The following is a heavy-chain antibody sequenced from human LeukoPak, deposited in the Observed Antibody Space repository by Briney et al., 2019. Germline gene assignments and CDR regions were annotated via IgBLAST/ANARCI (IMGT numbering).Heavy chain of an antibody. CDR2: MNPNSGNT. D-gene: IGHD3-3*01. CDR1: GYTFTSYD. V-gene: IGHV1-8*01. J-gene: IGHJ6*02. Sequence: ASVKVSCKASGYTFTSYDINWVRQATGQGLEWMGWMNPNSGNTGYAQKFQGRVTMTRNTSISTAYMELSSLRSEDTAVYYCARGVRYYDFWSGTNRYGMDVWGQGTTVTVSS. CDR3: ARGVRYYDFWSGTNRYGMDV.